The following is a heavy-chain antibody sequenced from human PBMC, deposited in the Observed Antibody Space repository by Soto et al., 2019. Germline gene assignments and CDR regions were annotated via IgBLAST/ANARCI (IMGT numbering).Heavy chain of an antibody. Sequence: SETLTLTCTVSGASVSSGSYVLSWIRQPPGKGLEWIGYIYYSASTNYSPSLKSRVTISVDTSKNQFSLNLSSVTAADTAVYYCARHLPYCGGDCYSLDYWGQGTLVTVSS. J-gene: IGHJ4*02. CDR2: IYYSAST. D-gene: IGHD2-21*02. V-gene: IGHV4-61*01. CDR1: GASVSSGSYV. CDR3: ARHLPYCGGDCYSLDY.